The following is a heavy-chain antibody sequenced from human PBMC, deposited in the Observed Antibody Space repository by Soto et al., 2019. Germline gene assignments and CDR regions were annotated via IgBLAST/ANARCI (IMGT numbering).Heavy chain of an antibody. V-gene: IGHV4-39*01. Sequence: TLETLSLTCTLSCGSLSSSSYYWGWVRQPPGKGLEWIGSVYYSGSTYYNPSLESRVTISVDKSKNQFSLKLMSLSAADTAVYYCGRLEGLATISYYFDYWGQGALVTVSS. J-gene: IGHJ4*02. CDR1: CGSLSSSSYY. CDR3: GRLEGLATISYYFDY. D-gene: IGHD3-9*01. CDR2: VYYSGST.